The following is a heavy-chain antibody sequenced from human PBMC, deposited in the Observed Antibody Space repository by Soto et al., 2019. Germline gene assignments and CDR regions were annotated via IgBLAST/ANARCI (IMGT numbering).Heavy chain of an antibody. CDR1: GFTFSTYW. D-gene: IGHD2-2*01. CDR2: IKQDGSEK. CDR3: ARDSNIVVVPAATYYYYGMDV. J-gene: IGHJ6*02. Sequence: PGGSLILSCAASGFTFSTYWMSWVRQAPGKGLEWVANIKQDGSEKYYVDSVKGRFTISRDNAKNSLYLQMNSLRAEDTAVYYCARDSNIVVVPAATYYYYGMDVWGQGTTVTVSS. V-gene: IGHV3-7*04.